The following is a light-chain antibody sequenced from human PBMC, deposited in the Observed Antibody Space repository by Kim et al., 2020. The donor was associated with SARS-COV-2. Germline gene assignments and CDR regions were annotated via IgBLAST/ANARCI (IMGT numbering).Light chain of an antibody. J-gene: IGLJ3*02. CDR1: SSIIGNNY. Sequence: GQKVTISCSGSSSIIGNNYVSWYQQLPGTAPKLLIYDNNKRPSGIPDRFSGSKSGTSATLGITGLQTGDEADYYCGTWDSSPSAGMFGGGTQLTVL. V-gene: IGLV1-51*01. CDR2: DNN. CDR3: GTWDSSPSAGM.